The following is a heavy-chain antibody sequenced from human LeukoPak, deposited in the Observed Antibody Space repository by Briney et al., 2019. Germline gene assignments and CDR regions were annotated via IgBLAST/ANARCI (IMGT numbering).Heavy chain of an antibody. V-gene: IGHV3-74*01. CDR2: VNGDGTST. CDR1: GFTFSSYW. Sequence: GGSLRLSCATSGFTFSSYWMHWVRQVPGKGLVWVSRVNGDGTSTSYADSVQGRFTISRDNAKNTPYLYMNSLRGDDTAMYYCARDAFYCSSTSCYDHWGQGTLVTASS. CDR3: ARDAFYCSSTSCYDH. D-gene: IGHD2-2*01. J-gene: IGHJ5*02.